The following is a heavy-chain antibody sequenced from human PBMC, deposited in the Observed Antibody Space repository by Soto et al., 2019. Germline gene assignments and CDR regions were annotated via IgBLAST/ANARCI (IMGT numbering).Heavy chain of an antibody. CDR1: GFTVSSNY. D-gene: IGHD6-19*01. J-gene: IGHJ3*02. V-gene: IGHV3-53*04. Sequence: EVQLVESGGGLVQPGGSLRLSCAASGFTVSSNYMSWVRQAPGKGLEWVSVIYSGGSTYYADSVKGRFTISRHNSKNTFYLQMNSLRAVDKAVYYCKRVRPGTTAVAGDWDIWGQGTMVTVSS. CDR2: IYSGGST. CDR3: KRVRPGTTAVAGDWDI.